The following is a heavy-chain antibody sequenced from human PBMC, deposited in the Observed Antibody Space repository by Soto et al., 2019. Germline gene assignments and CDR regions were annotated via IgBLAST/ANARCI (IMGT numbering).Heavy chain of an antibody. CDR1: GASSSSNY. Sequence: SEALSPTSMVLGASSSSNYWSWIRQPPGKGLEWIGFIHYTGRTNFNPSLRSRVTISVDTSKNQFSLKLTSVTAADTAVYYCARDREIATSFYYGMDVWGQGTTVTVS. J-gene: IGHJ6*02. V-gene: IGHV4-59*01. CDR2: IHYTGRT. CDR3: ARDREIATSFYYGMDV. D-gene: IGHD1-26*01.